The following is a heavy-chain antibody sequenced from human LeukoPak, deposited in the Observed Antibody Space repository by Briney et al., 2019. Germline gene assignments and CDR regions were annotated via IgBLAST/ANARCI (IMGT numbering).Heavy chain of an antibody. J-gene: IGHJ6*03. Sequence: GGSLRLSCAASGFTFSDDYMTWIRQAPGKGLEWISYISYSGMTIYYADSVKGRFTISRDNAKNSLHLQMNSLRAEATAVYYCARGRTGHHSYYYYYMDVWGKGTTVTVSS. CDR3: ARGRTGHHSYYYYYMDV. D-gene: IGHD3/OR15-3a*01. CDR1: GFTFSDDY. CDR2: ISYSGMTI. V-gene: IGHV3-11*01.